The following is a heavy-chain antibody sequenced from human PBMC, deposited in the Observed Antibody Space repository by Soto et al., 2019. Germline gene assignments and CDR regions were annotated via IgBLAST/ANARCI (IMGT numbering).Heavy chain of an antibody. CDR1: GYTFTSYD. CDR2: MNPNNGNT. CDR3: ARGNSGSYDFDY. V-gene: IGHV1-8*01. Sequence: ASVKVSCKASGYTFTSYDINWVRQATGQGLEWMGWMNPNNGNTGYPQKLQGRVTMTTDTSTSTAYMDLRSLTSDDTAVYYCARGNSGSYDFDYWGLGTLVTVAS. D-gene: IGHD1-26*01. J-gene: IGHJ4*02.